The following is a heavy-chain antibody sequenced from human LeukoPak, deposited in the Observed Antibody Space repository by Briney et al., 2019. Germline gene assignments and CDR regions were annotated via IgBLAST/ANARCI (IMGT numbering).Heavy chain of an antibody. Sequence: TSETLSLTCTVSGGSISSYYWSWIRQPPGKGLEWIGYIYYSGSTNYNPSLKSRVTISVDTSKNQFSLKLSSVTAADTAVYYCARGRLGYCSGGSCYSVRYFDYWGQGTLVTVSS. CDR1: GGSISSYY. CDR2: IYYSGST. D-gene: IGHD2-15*01. J-gene: IGHJ4*02. CDR3: ARGRLGYCSGGSCYSVRYFDY. V-gene: IGHV4-59*12.